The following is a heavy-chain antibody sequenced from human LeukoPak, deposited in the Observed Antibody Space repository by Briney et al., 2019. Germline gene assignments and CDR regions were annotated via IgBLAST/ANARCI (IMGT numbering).Heavy chain of an antibody. Sequence: PETLSLTCTVSGGSISSYYWSWIRQPAGKGLQWIGRIYTSGSTNYNPSLKSRVTMSVDTSKNQFSLKLSSVTAADTAVCYCARGSVHYYYYYMDVWGKGTTVTVSS. CDR1: GGSISSYY. D-gene: IGHD3-3*01. J-gene: IGHJ6*03. CDR3: ARGSVHYYYYYMDV. CDR2: IYTSGST. V-gene: IGHV4-4*07.